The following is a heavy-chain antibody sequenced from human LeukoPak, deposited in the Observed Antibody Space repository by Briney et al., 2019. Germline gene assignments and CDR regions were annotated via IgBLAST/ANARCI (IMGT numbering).Heavy chain of an antibody. J-gene: IGHJ6*03. CDR3: ARASRYNYYYMDV. D-gene: IGHD5-12*01. Sequence: PSQTLSLTCTVSGNAISSGGYYWSWIRQPAGKGLEWIGHIYTSGSTNYNPSLKSRVTISVDTSKNQFTLKLISVTAAESAVYYCARASRYNYYYMDVWGKGTTVTISS. CDR1: GNAISSGGYY. CDR2: IYTSGST. V-gene: IGHV4-61*09.